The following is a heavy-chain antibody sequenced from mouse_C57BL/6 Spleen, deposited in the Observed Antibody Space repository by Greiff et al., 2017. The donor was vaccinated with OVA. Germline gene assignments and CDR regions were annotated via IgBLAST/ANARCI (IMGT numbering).Heavy chain of an antibody. CDR3: TTSRSSNY. V-gene: IGHV14-4*01. D-gene: IGHD1-1*01. J-gene: IGHJ2*01. CDR2: IDPENGDT. CDR1: GFNIKDDY. Sequence: VQLQQPGAELVRPGASVKLSCTASGFNIKDDYMHWVKQRPEQGLEWIGWIDPENGDTEYASKFQGKATITADTSSNTAYLQLSSLTSEDSAVYYCTTSRSSNYWGQGTTLTVSS.